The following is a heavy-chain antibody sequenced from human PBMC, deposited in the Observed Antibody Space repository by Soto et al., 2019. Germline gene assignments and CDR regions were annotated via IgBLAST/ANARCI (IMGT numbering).Heavy chain of an antibody. CDR3: ARIGRRDGYNFGAFDI. V-gene: IGHV2-70*11. CDR1: GFSLSTSGMC. Sequence: SGPTLVNPTQTLTLTCTFSGFSLSTSGMCVSWIRQPPGKALEWLARIDWDDDKYYSTSLKTRLTISKDTSKNQVVLTMTNMDPVDTGTYYCARIGRRDGYNFGAFDIWGQGTMVTVSS. J-gene: IGHJ3*02. D-gene: IGHD5-12*01. CDR2: IDWDDDK.